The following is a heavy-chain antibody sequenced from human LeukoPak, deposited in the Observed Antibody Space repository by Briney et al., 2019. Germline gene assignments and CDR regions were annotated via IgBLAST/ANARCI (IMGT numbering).Heavy chain of an antibody. J-gene: IGHJ4*02. CDR1: GFTFDDYA. CDR2: ISWDGGST. CDR3: AKGRSGRAYFDY. D-gene: IGHD2-15*01. Sequence: GGSLRLYCAASGFTFDDYAMHWVRQAPGKGLEWVSLISWDGGSTYYADSVKGRFTISRDNSKNSLYLQMNSLRAEDTALYYCAKGRSGRAYFDYWGQGTLVTVSS. V-gene: IGHV3-43D*03.